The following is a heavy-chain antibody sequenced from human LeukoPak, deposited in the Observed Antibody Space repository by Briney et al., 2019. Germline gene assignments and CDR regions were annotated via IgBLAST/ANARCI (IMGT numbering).Heavy chain of an antibody. V-gene: IGHV4-31*03. CDR3: ARYSGTYYWFDP. D-gene: IGHD1-26*01. CDR1: GGSISSGDYY. Sequence: SETLSLTCTVSGGSISSGDYYWSWIRQLPGKGLEWIGFIYHSGSTYYNPSLESRVTISVDTSKNQFSLNLNSVTAADTAVYYCARYSGTYYWFDPWGQGTLVTVSS. J-gene: IGHJ5*02. CDR2: IYHSGST.